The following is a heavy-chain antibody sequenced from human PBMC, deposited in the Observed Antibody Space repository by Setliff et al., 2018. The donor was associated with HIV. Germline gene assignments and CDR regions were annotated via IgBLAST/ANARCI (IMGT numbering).Heavy chain of an antibody. V-gene: IGHV4-59*11. Sequence: SETLSLTCTVSGGSISSHYWSWIRQPPGKGLEWIGSIYYSGSTNYNPSLKSRVTISVDTSKNQFPLKLSSVTAADTAVYYCAGRSGNFDYWGQGTLVTVSS. CDR1: GGSISSHY. D-gene: IGHD3-3*01. J-gene: IGHJ4*02. CDR2: IYYSGST. CDR3: AGRSGNFDY.